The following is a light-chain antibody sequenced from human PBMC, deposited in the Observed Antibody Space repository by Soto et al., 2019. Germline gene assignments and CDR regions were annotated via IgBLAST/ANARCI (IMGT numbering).Light chain of an antibody. J-gene: IGKJ1*01. Sequence: DLQMPQSPSTLSASVGDRITITCRASQTISSCLAWYQQKLGKAPKLLIYKASSLEVGVPARCCGSGSGTESTRPISSRQPDDSATYYCQQYNGTFGRGTKVEVK. CDR3: QQYNGT. CDR2: KAS. CDR1: QTISSC. V-gene: IGKV1-5*03.